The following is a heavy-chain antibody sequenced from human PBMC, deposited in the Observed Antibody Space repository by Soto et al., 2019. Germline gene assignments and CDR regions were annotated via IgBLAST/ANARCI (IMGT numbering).Heavy chain of an antibody. V-gene: IGHV1-18*01. CDR3: ARDLIVGATLYYSYSGMDV. CDR2: ISAYNGNT. Sequence: ASVKVSCKASGYTFTSYGISWVRQAPGQGLEWMGWISAYNGNTNYAQKLQGRVTMTTDTSTSTAYMELRSLRSDDTAAYYCARDLIVGATLYYSYSGMDVWGQGTPVTVSS. CDR1: GYTFTSYG. D-gene: IGHD1-26*01. J-gene: IGHJ6*02.